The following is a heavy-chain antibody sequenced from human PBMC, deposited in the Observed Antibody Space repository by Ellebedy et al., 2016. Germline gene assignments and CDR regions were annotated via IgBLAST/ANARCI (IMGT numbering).Heavy chain of an antibody. CDR1: GYTFTSYY. V-gene: IGHV1-46*01. Sequence: ASVKVSCKASGYTFTSYYMHWVRQAPGQGLEWMGIINPSGGSTSYAQKFQGRVTMTRDTSTSTVYMELSSLRSEDTAVYYCARDLGRRHDYVWGTGYWGQGTLVTVSS. CDR3: ARDLGRRHDYVWGTGY. D-gene: IGHD3-16*01. J-gene: IGHJ4*02. CDR2: INPSGGST.